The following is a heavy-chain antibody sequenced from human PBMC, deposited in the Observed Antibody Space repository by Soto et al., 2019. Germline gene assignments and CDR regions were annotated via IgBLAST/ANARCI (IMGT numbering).Heavy chain of an antibody. CDR1: GGSFTSNNW. Sequence: SETVSLTXAVSGGSFTSNNWWTWVRQPPGQGLEWIGEIYRTGSTNYNPSLKSRVTISLDKSENQFSLKVTSLTAADKAVYYCASRDPGTSVDYWGQGTLVTVSS. CDR2: IYRTGST. V-gene: IGHV4-4*02. J-gene: IGHJ4*02. CDR3: ASRDPGTSVDY. D-gene: IGHD1-7*01.